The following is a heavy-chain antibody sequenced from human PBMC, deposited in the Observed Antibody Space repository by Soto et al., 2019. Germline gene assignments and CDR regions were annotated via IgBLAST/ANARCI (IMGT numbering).Heavy chain of an antibody. V-gene: IGHV4-59*01. CDR2: IYYSGST. J-gene: IGHJ6*03. CDR3: ARAVGVGYYYYYYMDV. Sequence: SETLSLTRTVSGGSISSYYGSWIRQPPGKGLEWIGYIYYSGSTNYNPSLKSRVTISVDTSKNQFSLKLRSVTAADTAVYYCARAVGVGYYYYYYMDVWGKGTTVTVSS. CDR1: GGSISSYY. D-gene: IGHD3-16*01.